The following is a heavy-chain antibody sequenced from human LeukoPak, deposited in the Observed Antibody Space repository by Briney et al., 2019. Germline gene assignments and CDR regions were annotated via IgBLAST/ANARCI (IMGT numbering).Heavy chain of an antibody. Sequence: ASVKVSCKASGYTFTGYYMHWVRQAPGQGLEWMGWVNPNSGGTNYAQKFQGWVTMTRDTSISTAYMELSRLRSDDTAVYYCARYYYDSSGYYLLDYWGQGTLVTVSS. CDR1: GYTFTGYY. CDR2: VNPNSGGT. CDR3: ARYYYDSSGYYLLDY. J-gene: IGHJ4*02. V-gene: IGHV1-2*04. D-gene: IGHD3-22*01.